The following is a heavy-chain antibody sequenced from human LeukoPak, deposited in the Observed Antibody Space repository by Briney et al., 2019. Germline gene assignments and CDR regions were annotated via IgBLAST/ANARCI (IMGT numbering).Heavy chain of an antibody. CDR2: MNPNSGNT. CDR1: GYTFTSYD. Sequence: ASVKVSCKASGYTFTSYDINWVRQATGRGLEWMGWMNPNSGNTGYAQKFQGRVTITRNTSISTAYMELSSPRSEDTAVYYCARGLLWFGELLYRFDPWGQGTLVTVSS. J-gene: IGHJ5*02. D-gene: IGHD3-10*01. V-gene: IGHV1-8*03. CDR3: ARGLLWFGELLYRFDP.